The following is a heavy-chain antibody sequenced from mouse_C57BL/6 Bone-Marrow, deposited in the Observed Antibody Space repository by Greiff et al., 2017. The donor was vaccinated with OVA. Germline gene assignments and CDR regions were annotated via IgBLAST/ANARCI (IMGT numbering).Heavy chain of an antibody. D-gene: IGHD1-1*01. Sequence: EVQLVESGGGLVKPGGSLKLSCAASGFTFSDYGMHWVRQAPEKGLAWVAYISSGSSTIYYADTVKGRFTISRDNAKNTLCLQMTRLRSEDTAMYCCARPPYYYGSSYWYFDVWGTGTTVTVSS. CDR1: GFTFSDYG. V-gene: IGHV5-17*01. J-gene: IGHJ1*03. CDR3: ARPPYYYGSSYWYFDV. CDR2: ISSGSSTI.